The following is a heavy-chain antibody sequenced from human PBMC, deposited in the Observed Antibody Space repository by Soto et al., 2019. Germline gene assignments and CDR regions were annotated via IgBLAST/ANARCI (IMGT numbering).Heavy chain of an antibody. CDR3: AVSYSEFDY. J-gene: IGHJ4*02. Sequence: ASVKVSCKASGYTFTSYDINWVRQAPGQGLEWMGRMNPNSGNTSYAQNLQGRVTMTRDTSTSTVYMELSSLRSEDTAIYYCAVSYSEFDYWGQGTLVTVSS. V-gene: IGHV1-8*01. D-gene: IGHD4-4*01. CDR1: GYTFTSYD. CDR2: MNPNSGNT.